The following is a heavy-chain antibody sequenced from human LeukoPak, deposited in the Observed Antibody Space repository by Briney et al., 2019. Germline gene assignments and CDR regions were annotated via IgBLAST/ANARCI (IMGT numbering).Heavy chain of an antibody. CDR2: FDPEDGET. Sequence: VASVTVSCKVSGYTLTELSMHWVRQAPGKGLEWMGGFDPEDGETIYAQKFQGRVTMTEDTSTDTAYMELSSLRSEDTAVYYCATDRFWSGYYIYWGQGTRVTVAS. CDR3: ATDRFWSGYYIY. CDR1: GYTLTELS. D-gene: IGHD3-3*01. J-gene: IGHJ4*02. V-gene: IGHV1-24*01.